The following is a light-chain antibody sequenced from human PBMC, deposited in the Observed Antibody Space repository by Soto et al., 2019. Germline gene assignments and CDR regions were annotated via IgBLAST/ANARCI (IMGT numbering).Light chain of an antibody. CDR2: GAS. V-gene: IGKV3-20*01. CDR1: QSVSSSY. CDR3: QQYSSSPRT. J-gene: IGKJ1*01. Sequence: EIVLTQSPGTLSLSPGERATLSCRATQSVSSSYLAWYQQKPGQAPRLLIYGASSRATGIPDWFSGSGSGTDFTLTISRLEPEDFAVYYCQQYSSSPRTFGQGTKVEIK.